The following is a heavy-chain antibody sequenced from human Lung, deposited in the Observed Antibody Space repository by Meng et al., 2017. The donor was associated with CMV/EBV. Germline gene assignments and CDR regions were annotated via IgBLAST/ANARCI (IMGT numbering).Heavy chain of an antibody. Sequence: QLVQAGAEVKKSGASVRVSCKASGYTFTHHGISWIRQAPGQGLEWMGWISCYNGDTNYAQKLQGRVTMTTDTSTNTAYMDLRGLRSDDTAVYYCARDPSNTSGRYAYFDYWGQGTLVTASS. J-gene: IGHJ4*02. CDR3: ARDPSNTSGRYAYFDY. CDR1: GYTFTHHG. V-gene: IGHV1-18*01. CDR2: ISCYNGDT. D-gene: IGHD6-19*01.